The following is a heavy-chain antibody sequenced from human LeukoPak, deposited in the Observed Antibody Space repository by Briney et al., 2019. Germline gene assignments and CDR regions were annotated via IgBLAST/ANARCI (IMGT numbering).Heavy chain of an antibody. D-gene: IGHD5-24*01. CDR1: GFTFSSYG. V-gene: IGHV3-7*01. CDR2: IKQDGSEK. J-gene: IGHJ6*03. Sequence: GGTLRLSCAASGFTFSSYGMSWVRQAPGKGLEWVANIKQDGSEKYYVDSVKGRFTISRDNAKNSLYLQMNSLRAGDTAVYYCARDQLRLETMDVWGKGTTVTISS. CDR3: ARDQLRLETMDV.